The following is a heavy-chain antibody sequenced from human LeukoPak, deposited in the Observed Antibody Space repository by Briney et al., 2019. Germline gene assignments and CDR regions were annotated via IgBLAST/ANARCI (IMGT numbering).Heavy chain of an antibody. CDR2: INHSGSS. J-gene: IGHJ3*02. CDR1: GGSFSGYY. D-gene: IGHD3-22*01. Sequence: SEPLSLICGVYGGSFSGYYWSWIRQPPGKGLEWIGEINHSGSSHYNPSLKSRVTISVYTSKNQFSLKLSSVTAADTAVYYCARSQYYYDSSGYYYWRAFDIWGQGTMVTVSS. CDR3: ARSQYYYDSSGYYYWRAFDI. V-gene: IGHV4-34*01.